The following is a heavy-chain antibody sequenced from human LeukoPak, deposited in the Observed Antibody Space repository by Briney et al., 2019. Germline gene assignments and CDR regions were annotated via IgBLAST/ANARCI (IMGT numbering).Heavy chain of an antibody. Sequence: GGSLRLSCAASGFTVSSYYMTWVRQAPGEGLEWVSVMYSGGSTYYADSVKGRVAISRDNSQNTVFLQINSVRVEDTAVYYCARSYSNHLFGMDVWGQGTAVTVSS. J-gene: IGHJ6*02. CDR3: ARSYSNHLFGMDV. CDR2: MYSGGST. CDR1: GFTVSSYY. D-gene: IGHD4-11*01. V-gene: IGHV3-66*01.